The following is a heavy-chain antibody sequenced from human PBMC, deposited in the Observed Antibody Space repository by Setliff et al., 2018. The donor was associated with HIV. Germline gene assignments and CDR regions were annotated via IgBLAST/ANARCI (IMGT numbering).Heavy chain of an antibody. J-gene: IGHJ6*03. CDR1: GDNFNNVA. Sequence: ASVKVSCKASGDNFNNVAFNWVRQAPGQGLEWMGGIIPILGTTKYAQKFQGRVTITADESTNTAYMELSSLRSEDTAVYYCARDSSGVLSLRYMDVWGKGTTVTVSS. CDR2: IIPILGTT. D-gene: IGHD3-22*01. V-gene: IGHV1-69*13. CDR3: ARDSSGVLSLRYMDV.